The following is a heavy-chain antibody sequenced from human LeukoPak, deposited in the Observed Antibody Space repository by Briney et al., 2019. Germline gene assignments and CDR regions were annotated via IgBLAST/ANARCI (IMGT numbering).Heavy chain of an antibody. Sequence: GASVKVSCKASGYTFTSYDINWVRQATGQGLEWMGWMNLNSGNTGYAQKFQGRVTITRNTYISTAYMELSSLRSEDAAVYYCASSSTSSQSYMDVWGKGTTVTVSS. D-gene: IGHD2-2*01. CDR1: GYTFTSYD. J-gene: IGHJ6*03. CDR2: MNLNSGNT. CDR3: ASSSTSSQSYMDV. V-gene: IGHV1-8*03.